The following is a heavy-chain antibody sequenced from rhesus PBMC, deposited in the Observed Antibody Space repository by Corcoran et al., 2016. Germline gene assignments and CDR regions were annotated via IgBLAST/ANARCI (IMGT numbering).Heavy chain of an antibody. D-gene: IGHD1-26*01. V-gene: IGHV4-160*01. CDR3: AREDWNPDY. CDR1: GGSISSNY. CDR2: IYGSGGTT. J-gene: IGHJ4*01. Sequence: QVQLQESGPGLVKPSETLSLTCAVSGGSISSNYWSWIRQPQGKGLEWSGRIYGSGGTTDYNPSLKSRVTISTDTSKNQFSMKLSSVTAADTAVYYWAREDWNPDYWGQGVLVTVSS.